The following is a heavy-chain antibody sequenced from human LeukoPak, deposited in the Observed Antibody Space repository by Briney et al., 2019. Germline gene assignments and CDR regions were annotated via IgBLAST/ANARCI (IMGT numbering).Heavy chain of an antibody. Sequence: GGSLRLSCAASGFTFSSYSMNWVRQAPGKGLEWVSYISHSSSTIYYADSVKGRFTISRDNAKKSLYLQMNSLRAEDSAVYYCARDRGLNYYGAGNYDYWGQGTLVTVSP. CDR1: GFTFSSYS. V-gene: IGHV3-48*01. CDR3: ARDRGLNYYGAGNYDY. J-gene: IGHJ4*02. D-gene: IGHD3-10*01. CDR2: ISHSSSTI.